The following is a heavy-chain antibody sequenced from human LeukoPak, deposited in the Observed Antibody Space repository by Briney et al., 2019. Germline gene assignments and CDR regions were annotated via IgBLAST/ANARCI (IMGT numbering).Heavy chain of an antibody. Sequence: ASVKVSCKASGYTFTAYYIHWVRQAPGQGLEWMGWINPSGGSASYAQKFQGRVTMTRDMSTSTVYMELSSLRSEDTAVYYCARGGTVVANDYWGQGTLVTVSS. CDR3: ARGGTVVANDY. J-gene: IGHJ4*02. V-gene: IGHV1-46*01. D-gene: IGHD2-15*01. CDR1: GYTFTAYY. CDR2: INPSGGSA.